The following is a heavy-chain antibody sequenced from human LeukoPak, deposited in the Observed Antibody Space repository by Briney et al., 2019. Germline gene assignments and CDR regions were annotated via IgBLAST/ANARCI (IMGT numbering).Heavy chain of an antibody. CDR1: GYTFTSYG. J-gene: IGHJ4*02. D-gene: IGHD2-15*01. CDR2: ISAYNGNT. V-gene: IGHV1-18*01. CDR3: ARGDGYCSGGSCMIFDY. Sequence: ASVKVSCKASGYTFTSYGISWVRQAPGQGLEWMGWISAYNGNTNYAQKLQGRVTMTTDTSTTTAYMELRSLRSDDTAIYYCARGDGYCSGGSCMIFDYWGQGTLVTVSS.